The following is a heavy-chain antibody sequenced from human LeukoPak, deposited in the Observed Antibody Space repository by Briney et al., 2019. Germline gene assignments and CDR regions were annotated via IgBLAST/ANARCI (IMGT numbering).Heavy chain of an antibody. D-gene: IGHD3-9*01. CDR2: ISWNSGSI. CDR1: EFTFSSYG. J-gene: IGHJ4*02. CDR3: AKVGYDILTGYYLAFDY. V-gene: IGHV3-9*01. Sequence: GGSLRLSCAASEFTFSSYGMHWVRQAPGKGLEWVSGISWNSGSIGYADSVKGRFTISRDNAKNSLYLQMNSLRAEDTALYYCAKVGYDILTGYYLAFDYWGQGTLVTVSS.